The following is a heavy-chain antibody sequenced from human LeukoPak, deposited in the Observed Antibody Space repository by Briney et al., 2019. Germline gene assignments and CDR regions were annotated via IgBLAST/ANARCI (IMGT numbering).Heavy chain of an antibody. V-gene: IGHV4-38-2*02. CDR1: GYSISSGYY. D-gene: IGHD3/OR15-3a*01. CDR2: IYYSGNT. J-gene: IGHJ4*02. CDR3: ARQTGSGLFTLP. Sequence: SETLSLTCTVSGYSISSGYYWGWIRQPPGKGLEWIGSIYYSGNTYYNASVKSRVTISIDSSKNQFSLMLSSVTAADTAVYYCARQTGSGLFTLPGGQGTLVTVSS.